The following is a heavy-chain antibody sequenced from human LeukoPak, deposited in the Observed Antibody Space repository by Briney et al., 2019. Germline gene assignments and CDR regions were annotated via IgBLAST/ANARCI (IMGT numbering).Heavy chain of an antibody. CDR3: ERRRGYYGSGSYYSIDY. V-gene: IGHV4-34*01. J-gene: IGHJ4*02. D-gene: IGHD3-10*01. CDR2: INHSGST. Sequence: ASETLSLTCAVYGGSFSGYYWSWIRQPPGKGLEWIGEINHSGSTNYNPSLKSRVTISVDTSKNQFSLKVSSVTAADTAVYSCERRRGYYGSGSYYSIDYWGQGTLVTVSS. CDR1: GGSFSGYY.